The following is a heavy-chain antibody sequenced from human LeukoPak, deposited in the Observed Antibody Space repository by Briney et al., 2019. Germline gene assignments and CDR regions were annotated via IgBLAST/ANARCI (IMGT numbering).Heavy chain of an antibody. V-gene: IGHV4-39*07. CDR1: GGSISSSSYY. CDR2: IYYSGST. CDR3: ARGGITMVRGVPSPNWFDP. J-gene: IGHJ5*02. D-gene: IGHD3-10*01. Sequence: SETLSLTCTVSGGSISSSSYYWGWIRQPPGKGLEWIGSIYYSGSTNYNPSLKSRVTISVDTSKNQFSLKLSSVTAADTAVYYCARGGITMVRGVPSPNWFDPWGQGTLVTVSS.